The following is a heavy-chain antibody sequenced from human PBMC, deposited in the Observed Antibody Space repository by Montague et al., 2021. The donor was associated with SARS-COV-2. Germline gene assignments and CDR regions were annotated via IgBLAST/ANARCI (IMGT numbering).Heavy chain of an antibody. CDR1: GGSISNSRYY. D-gene: IGHD3-10*01. CDR3: AKHRRYYGSGSLYYFDY. V-gene: IGHV4-39*01. J-gene: IGHJ4*02. CDR2: CYYSGST. Sequence: SETLSLTCTVSGGSISNSRYYWGWIRQPPGKGLEWIGSCYYSGSTYYNPYLKSRVTISVDTSKNQFSLKLSSVTAADTAVYYCAKHRRYYGSGSLYYFDYWGQGTLVTVSS.